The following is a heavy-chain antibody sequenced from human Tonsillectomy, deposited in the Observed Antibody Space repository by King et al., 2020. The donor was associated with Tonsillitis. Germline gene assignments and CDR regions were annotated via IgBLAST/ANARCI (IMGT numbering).Heavy chain of an antibody. D-gene: IGHD2-15*01. CDR2: ISYGGSNQ. Sequence: VQLVESGGGVVQPGRSLRLSCAASGFTFSSYGMHWVRQAPGKGLEWVAVISYGGSNQYYEDFVKGLLTISRDNSKTTLYLQSISLRLEDTAVYYCANLGYCTGGSCYDRDYWGQGTLVTVSS. CDR1: GFTFSSYG. V-gene: IGHV3-30*18. J-gene: IGHJ4*02. CDR3: ANLGYCTGGSCYDRDY.